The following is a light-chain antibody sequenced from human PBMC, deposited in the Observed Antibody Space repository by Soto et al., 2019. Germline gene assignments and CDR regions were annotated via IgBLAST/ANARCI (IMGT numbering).Light chain of an antibody. CDR3: QQSYSTPPT. CDR2: GAS. V-gene: IGKV1-39*01. CDR1: QSIGYY. Sequence: DIQMTQSPSSLSASVGDKVTITCRASQSIGYYLNWYQQIPGKAPTLLIFGASSLQSGVPSRFSGSGSGTDFTLTISSLQPEDFATYYCQQSYSTPPTFGGGTKVEI. J-gene: IGKJ4*01.